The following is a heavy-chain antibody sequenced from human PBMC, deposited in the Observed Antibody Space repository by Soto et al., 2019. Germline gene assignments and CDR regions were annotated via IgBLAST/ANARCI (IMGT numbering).Heavy chain of an antibody. J-gene: IGHJ4*02. V-gene: IGHV5-10-1*01. CDR2: IDPSDSYT. CDR1: GYSFTSYW. D-gene: IGHD3-10*01. Sequence: PGESLKISCKGSGYSFTSYWISWVRQMPGKGLEWMGRIDPSDSYTNYSPSFQGHVTISADKSISTAYLQWSSLKASDTAMYYCARHYYGSGSPASPLDYWGQGTLVTVSP. CDR3: ARHYYGSGSPASPLDY.